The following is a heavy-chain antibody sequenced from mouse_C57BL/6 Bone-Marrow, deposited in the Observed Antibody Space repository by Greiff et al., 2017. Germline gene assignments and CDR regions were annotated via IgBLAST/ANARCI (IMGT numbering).Heavy chain of an antibody. J-gene: IGHJ4*01. CDR2: IDPSDSYT. CDR1: GYTFTSYW. D-gene: IGHD2-2*01. Sequence: VQLQQPGAELVRPGTSVKLSCKASGYTFTSYWMHWVKQRPGQGLEWIGVIDPSDSYTNYHQKFKGKATLTVDTSSSTAYMQLSSLTSEDSAVYYCARGGWLRYAMDYWGQGTSVTVSS. CDR3: ARGGWLRYAMDY. V-gene: IGHV1-59*01.